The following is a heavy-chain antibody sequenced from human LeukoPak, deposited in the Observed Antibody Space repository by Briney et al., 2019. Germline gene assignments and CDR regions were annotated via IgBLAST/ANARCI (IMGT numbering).Heavy chain of an antibody. J-gene: IGHJ4*02. CDR2: INPTSGGT. CDR1: GYTFTGDY. Sequence: GASVKVSCTASGYTFTGDYMHCVRQAPGQGLEWMGWINPTSGGTIYAQKFQGRVTMTRDRSISTAYMELSRLRSDDTAVYYCANLILPYYARSGYYFRYWGQGTLVTVSS. D-gene: IGHD3-22*01. V-gene: IGHV1-2*02. CDR3: ANLILPYYARSGYYFRY.